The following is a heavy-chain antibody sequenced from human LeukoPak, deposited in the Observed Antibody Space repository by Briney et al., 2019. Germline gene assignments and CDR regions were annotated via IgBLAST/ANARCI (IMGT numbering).Heavy chain of an antibody. V-gene: IGHV1-18*04. CDR2: TSYNGNT. CDR1: GYTFSNYG. Sequence: ASVKVSCKASGYTFSNYGISWVRQAPGLGLEWMGWTSYNGNTNDAQKFQDRVTMTTDTSTTTAYMELRSLESGDTAVYYCARHSGSGWQALGYWGQGTLVSVSS. D-gene: IGHD6-19*01. J-gene: IGHJ4*02. CDR3: ARHSGSGWQALGY.